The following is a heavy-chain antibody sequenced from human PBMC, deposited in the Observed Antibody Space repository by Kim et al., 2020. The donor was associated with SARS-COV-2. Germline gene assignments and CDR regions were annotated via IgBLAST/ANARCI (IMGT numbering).Heavy chain of an antibody. J-gene: IGHJ5*02. CDR3: ARGLAARTQSGWVDP. CDR2: IKQDGSEK. V-gene: IGHV3-7*04. D-gene: IGHD6-13*01. CDR1: GFTFSSYW. Sequence: GGSLRLSCAASGFTFSSYWMSWVRQAPGKGLEWVANIKQDGSEKYYVDSVKGRFTISRDNAKNSLYLQMNSLRAEDTAVYYCARGLAARTQSGWVDPWGQGTLVTVSS.